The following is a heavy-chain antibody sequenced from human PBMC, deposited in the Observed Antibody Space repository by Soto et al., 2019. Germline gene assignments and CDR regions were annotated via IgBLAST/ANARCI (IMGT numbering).Heavy chain of an antibody. Sequence: GGSLRLSCAASGFTFDDYAMHWVRQAPGKGLEWVSGISWNSGSIGYADSVNGRFTISRDNAKNSLYLQMNSLRAEDTALYYCAKDIQRRIAVAGFDYWGQGTLVTVSS. CDR1: GFTFDDYA. CDR3: AKDIQRRIAVAGFDY. J-gene: IGHJ4*02. D-gene: IGHD6-19*01. CDR2: ISWNSGSI. V-gene: IGHV3-9*01.